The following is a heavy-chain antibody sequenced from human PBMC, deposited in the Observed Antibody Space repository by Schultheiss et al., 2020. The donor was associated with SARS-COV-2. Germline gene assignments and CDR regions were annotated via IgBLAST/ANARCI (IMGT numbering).Heavy chain of an antibody. V-gene: IGHV3-9*01. D-gene: IGHD2-2*01. Sequence: SLKISCAASGFTFDDYAMHWVRQAPGKGLEWVSGISWNSGTIAHADSVKGRFTISRNNGQNSLFLQMNSLGGDDTALYYCAKGSSIVVTAAIDYWGQGILVTVSS. CDR3: AKGSSIVVTAAIDY. CDR1: GFTFDDYA. CDR2: ISWNSGTI. J-gene: IGHJ4*02.